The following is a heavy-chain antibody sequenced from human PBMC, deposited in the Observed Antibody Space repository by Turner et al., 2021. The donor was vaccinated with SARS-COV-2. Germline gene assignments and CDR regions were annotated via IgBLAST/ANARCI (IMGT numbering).Heavy chain of an antibody. CDR1: GFTFDDYA. V-gene: IGHV3-9*01. J-gene: IGHJ4*02. CDR3: AKDIGSGYGDYFDY. Sequence: EVQLVESGGGLVQRGRSLSLSCAASGFTFDDYAMHWVRQAPGKGLEWVSGISWKSGSIGYADSVKGRFTISRDNAKNSLYLQMNSLRAEDTALYYCAKDIGSGYGDYFDYWGQGTLVTVSS. D-gene: IGHD4-17*01. CDR2: ISWKSGSI.